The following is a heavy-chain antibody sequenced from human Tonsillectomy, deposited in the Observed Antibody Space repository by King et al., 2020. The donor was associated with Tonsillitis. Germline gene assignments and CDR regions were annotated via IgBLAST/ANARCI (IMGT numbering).Heavy chain of an antibody. Sequence: QLQESGPGVVKPSETLSLTCTVSGGSISSTAYYWGWIRQPPGKGLEWVGNIYYFNGGTYYTPPLKSRVTISVDTSQSQFSLRLSSVTAADTAVYYRARLPAYSSSSFVFDIWGQGTMVTVSS. CDR1: GGSISSTAYY. CDR2: IYYFNGGT. CDR3: ARLPAYSSSSFVFDI. D-gene: IGHD6-6*01. J-gene: IGHJ3*02. V-gene: IGHV4-39*01.